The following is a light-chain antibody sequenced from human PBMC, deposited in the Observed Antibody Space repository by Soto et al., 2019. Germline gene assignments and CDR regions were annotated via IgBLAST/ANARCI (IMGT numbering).Light chain of an antibody. CDR1: SSDVGSYNL. V-gene: IGLV2-23*02. CDR2: EVS. CDR3: CSYAGSSTLYV. Sequence: QSALTQPASVSGSPGQSITISCTGTSSDVGSYNLVSWYQQHPGKAPKLMIYEVSKRPSGVSKRFSGSKSGNTASLTISGLQAEYEADYYCCSYAGSSTLYVFGTGTKVTVL. J-gene: IGLJ1*01.